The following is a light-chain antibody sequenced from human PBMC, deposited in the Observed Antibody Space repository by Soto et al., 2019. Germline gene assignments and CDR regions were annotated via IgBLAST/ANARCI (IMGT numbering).Light chain of an antibody. CDR2: GAS. CDR3: HQYNSWPLT. Sequence: EVVMTQSPATLSVSPGERATLSCRASQSVYSNLAWYQQKPGQAPRLLIYGASTRATGLPARFSGSGSGTEFTLTISSLQSEDFAVYYCHQYNSWPLTFGGGTKLEIK. CDR1: QSVYSN. V-gene: IGKV3-15*01. J-gene: IGKJ4*01.